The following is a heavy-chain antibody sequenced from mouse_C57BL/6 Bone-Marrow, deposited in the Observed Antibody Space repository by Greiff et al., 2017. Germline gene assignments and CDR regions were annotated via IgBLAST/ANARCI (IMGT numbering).Heavy chain of an antibody. CDR2: IYPGDGDT. D-gene: IGHD1-1*01. V-gene: IGHV1-80*01. CDR1: GYAFSSYW. Sequence: QVQLQQSGAELVKPGASVKISCKASGYAFSSYWMNWVKQRPGKGLEWIGQIYPGDGDTNYNGKFKGKATLTADKSSSTAYMQRSSLTSEDSAVYFCASKGYYYGKRYFDVWGTGTTVTVSS. J-gene: IGHJ1*03. CDR3: ASKGYYYGKRYFDV.